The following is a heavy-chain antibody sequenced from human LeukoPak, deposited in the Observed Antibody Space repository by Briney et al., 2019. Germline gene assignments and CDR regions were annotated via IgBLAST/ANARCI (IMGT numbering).Heavy chain of an antibody. V-gene: IGHV4-59*01. CDR1: DDSISSYY. J-gene: IGHJ4*02. CDR2: IHYSGST. Sequence: PSETLSLTCSISDDSISSYYWNWIRQSPGKGLEWIGHIHYSGSTHYNPSLQSRVSISIDTSKNHFSLRLRSVTAVDTAVYYCARHVLSARYFDYWGQGTLVTVSS. CDR3: ARHVLSARYFDY. D-gene: IGHD3-10*02.